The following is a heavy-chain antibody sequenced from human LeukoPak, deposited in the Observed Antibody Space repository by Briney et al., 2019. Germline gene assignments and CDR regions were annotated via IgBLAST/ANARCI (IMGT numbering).Heavy chain of an antibody. CDR2: ISGSGGST. CDR3: ARVFKRVITFGEKIVNPKYYLDY. J-gene: IGHJ4*02. D-gene: IGHD3-16*01. Sequence: PGGSLRLSCAASGFTFSSCAMSWVRQAPGKGLEWVSAISGSGGSTYYADSVKGRFTISRDNSKNTLYLQMNSLRAEDTAVYYCARVFKRVITFGEKIVNPKYYLDYWGQGTLVIVSS. CDR1: GFTFSSCA. V-gene: IGHV3-23*01.